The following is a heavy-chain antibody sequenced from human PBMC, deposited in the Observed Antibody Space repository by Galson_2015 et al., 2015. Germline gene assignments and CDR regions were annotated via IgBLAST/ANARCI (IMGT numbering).Heavy chain of an antibody. CDR2: ISGSGGST. V-gene: IGHV3-23*01. J-gene: IGHJ4*02. CDR3: AKGLSRRYYYDSSGTLFDY. Sequence: SLRLSCAASGFTFNSYAMSWVRQAPGQGREWVSAISGSGGSTYYADSVKGRFTISRDNSKNTLYLQMNSLRAEDTAVYYCAKGLSRRYYYDSSGTLFDYWGQGTLVTVSS. CDR1: GFTFNSYA. D-gene: IGHD3-22*01.